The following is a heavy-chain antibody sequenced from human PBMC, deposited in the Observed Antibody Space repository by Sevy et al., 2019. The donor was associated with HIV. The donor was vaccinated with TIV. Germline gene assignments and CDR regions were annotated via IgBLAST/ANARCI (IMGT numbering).Heavy chain of an antibody. CDR3: ARALYDFWSGYYQPTFDY. CDR1: GGSISSGGYS. V-gene: IGHV4-30-2*01. D-gene: IGHD3-3*01. J-gene: IGHJ4*02. Sequence: SETLSLTCAVSGGSISSGGYSWSWIRQPPGKGLEWIGYIYHSGSTYYNPSLKSRVTISVDRPKNQFSLKLSSVNAADTAVYYCARALYDFWSGYYQPTFDYWGQGTLVTVSS. CDR2: IYHSGST.